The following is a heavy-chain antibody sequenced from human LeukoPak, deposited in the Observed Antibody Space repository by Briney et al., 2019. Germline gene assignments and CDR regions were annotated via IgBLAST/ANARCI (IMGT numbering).Heavy chain of an antibody. CDR3: AGDYIWGRLF. J-gene: IGHJ4*01. V-gene: IGHV3-74*01. D-gene: IGHD3-16*01. Sequence: GGSLRLSCVGSGFSLSDYWMHWVRQTPGKGLMWVSRITSDGSTTWYADSVKGRFTVSRDNAKNTLFLEMNSLRDEDTAVYYCAGDYIWGRLFWGQGTLVTVSS. CDR2: ITSDGSTT. CDR1: GFSLSDYW.